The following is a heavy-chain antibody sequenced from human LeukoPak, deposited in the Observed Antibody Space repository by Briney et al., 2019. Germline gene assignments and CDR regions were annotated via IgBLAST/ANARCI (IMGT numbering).Heavy chain of an antibody. J-gene: IGHJ6*02. CDR3: AKGKVPDSYYYGMDV. V-gene: IGHV3-9*01. Sequence: SLRLSCAASGFTFDDYAMHWVRQAPGKGLEWVSGISWNSGSIGYADSVKGRFTISRDNAKNSLYLQMNSLRAEDTALYYCAKGKVPDSYYYGMDVWGQGTTVTVSS. CDR2: ISWNSGSI. CDR1: GFTFDDYA.